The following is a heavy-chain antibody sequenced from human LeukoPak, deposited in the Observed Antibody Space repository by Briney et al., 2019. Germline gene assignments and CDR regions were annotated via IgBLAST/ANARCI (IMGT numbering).Heavy chain of an antibody. D-gene: IGHD2-2*01. CDR1: GFTFSSYG. Sequence: GGSLRLSCAASGFTFSSYGMHWVRQAPGKGLEWVALIWYDGSNKYYADSVRGRFTISRDNSKNTLYLQMNSLRAEDTAVYYCAKVIVVVPARDYYFDYWGQGTLVTVSS. CDR2: IWYDGSNK. V-gene: IGHV3-33*06. CDR3: AKVIVVVPARDYYFDY. J-gene: IGHJ4*02.